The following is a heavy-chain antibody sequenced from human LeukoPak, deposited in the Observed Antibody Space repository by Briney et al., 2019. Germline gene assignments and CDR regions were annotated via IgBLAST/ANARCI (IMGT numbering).Heavy chain of an antibody. V-gene: IGHV3-7*01. CDR2: IKKDGSEK. CDR3: ARDTGVTTIFGVVTTYYYFDY. CDR1: GFTFSSYW. J-gene: IGHJ4*02. Sequence: GGSLRLSCAAPGFTFSSYWMSWVRQAPGKGLEWVANIKKDGSEKYHVGSVKGRFTISRDNAKNSLYLQMNSLRAEDTAVYYCARDTGVTTIFGVVTTYYYFDYWGQGTLVTVSS. D-gene: IGHD3-3*01.